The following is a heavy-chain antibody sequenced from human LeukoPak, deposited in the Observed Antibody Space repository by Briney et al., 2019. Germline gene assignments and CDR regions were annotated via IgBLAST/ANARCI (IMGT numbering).Heavy chain of an antibody. CDR2: ISYDGGNK. Sequence: GGSLRLSCAASGFTFSSYGMHWVRQAPGKGLEWVSVISYDGGNKYYADSVKGRFTISRDNSKNTLYLQMNSLRAEDTAVYYCAKTPSSGSSGYYWFEYWGQGNRVTVSS. CDR3: AKTPSSGSSGYYWFEY. V-gene: IGHV3-30*18. J-gene: IGHJ4*02. CDR1: GFTFSSYG. D-gene: IGHD3-22*01.